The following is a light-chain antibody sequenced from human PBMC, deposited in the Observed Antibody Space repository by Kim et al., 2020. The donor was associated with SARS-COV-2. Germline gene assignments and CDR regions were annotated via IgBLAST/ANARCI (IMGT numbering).Light chain of an antibody. CDR3: QAWNSSTVV. V-gene: IGLV3-1*01. Sequence: VPPGQTASITCSGDKLGDKFACWYQQKPGQSPVLVIYQDSKRPSGIPERFSGSNSGNTATLTISGTQAMDEADYYCQAWNSSTVVFGGGTQLTVL. J-gene: IGLJ2*01. CDR2: QDS. CDR1: KLGDKF.